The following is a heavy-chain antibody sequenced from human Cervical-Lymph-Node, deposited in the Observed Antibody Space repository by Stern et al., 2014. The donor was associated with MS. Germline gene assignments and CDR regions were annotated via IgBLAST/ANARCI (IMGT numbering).Heavy chain of an antibody. CDR3: AKGDNDFGRGNEPRSLDY. D-gene: IGHD1-1*01. CDR1: GVTLNSYA. Sequence: VQLVESGGGLVQPGGSLRLSCAASGVTLNSYAMTWVRQAPGKGLEWVSTISGKGGSAYYADSVKGRFTISRDNSKNTLSLEMKSLRAEDTAVYYCAKGDNDFGRGNEPRSLDYWGQGTLVTVSS. J-gene: IGHJ4*02. CDR2: ISGKGGSA. V-gene: IGHV3-23*04.